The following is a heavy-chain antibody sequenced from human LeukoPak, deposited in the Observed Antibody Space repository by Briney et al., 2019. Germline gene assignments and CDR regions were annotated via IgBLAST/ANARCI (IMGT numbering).Heavy chain of an antibody. CDR3: AKRYYSGSGSYPAHIDY. J-gene: IGHJ4*02. D-gene: IGHD3-10*01. V-gene: IGHV4-39*01. Sequence: SETLSLTCTVSGVSISGSSYYWGWIRQPPGKGLEWIGSIYCSGSTYYNPSLKSRATISVDTSKNQFSLKLSSVTAADTAVYYCAKRYYSGSGSYPAHIDYWGQGTLVTVSS. CDR1: GVSISGSSYY. CDR2: IYCSGST.